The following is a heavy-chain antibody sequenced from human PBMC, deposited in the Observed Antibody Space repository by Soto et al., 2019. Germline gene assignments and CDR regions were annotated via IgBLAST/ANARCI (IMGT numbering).Heavy chain of an antibody. CDR3: GRGALLDWHNYFALDV. D-gene: IGHD3-9*01. Sequence: QVQLVQSGAEVKKPGSSVKVSCKASGDSFNNDGVNWVRQAPGQGLEWVGGIIPHFGPAKYPQKFQGSATITADTPTNPVFMELLILTSADTAIYYCGRGALLDWHNYFALDVWGQGTSVTVSS. V-gene: IGHV1-69*06. CDR2: IIPHFGPA. J-gene: IGHJ6*02. CDR1: GDSFNNDG.